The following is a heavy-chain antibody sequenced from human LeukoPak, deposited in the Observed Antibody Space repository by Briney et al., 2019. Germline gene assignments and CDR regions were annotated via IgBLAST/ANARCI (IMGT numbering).Heavy chain of an antibody. CDR1: GYSISTTYY. CDR2: ISHSGST. CDR3: ARVNAPVATFDY. V-gene: IGHV4-38-2*02. D-gene: IGHD2-21*01. Sequence: PSETLSLTCTVSGYSISTTYYGGWIRQPPGKGLEWIATISHSGSTYYTSSLRSRLTISLDTSKNQFSLKLTSVTAADTAVYYCARVNAPVATFDYWGQGALVTVSS. J-gene: IGHJ4*02.